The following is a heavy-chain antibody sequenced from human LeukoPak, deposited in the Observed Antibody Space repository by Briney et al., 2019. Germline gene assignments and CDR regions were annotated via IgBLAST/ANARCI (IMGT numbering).Heavy chain of an antibody. CDR1: GFTFRSYA. D-gene: IGHD3-10*01. CDR3: ARDRSELLWFGELPGWFDP. V-gene: IGHV3-30*04. CDR2: ISYDGSNK. J-gene: IGHJ5*02. Sequence: RGGSLRLSCAASGFTFRSYAMHWVRQAPGKGLEGVAVISYDGSNKYYADSVKGRFTISRDNSKNTLYLQMNSLRAEDTAVYYCARDRSELLWFGELPGWFDPWGQGTLVTVSS.